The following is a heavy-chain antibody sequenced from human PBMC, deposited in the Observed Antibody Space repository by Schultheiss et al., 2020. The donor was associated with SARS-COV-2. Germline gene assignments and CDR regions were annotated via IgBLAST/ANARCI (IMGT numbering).Heavy chain of an antibody. CDR2: IYYSGST. Sequence: SQTLSLTCAVYGGSFSGYYWSWIRQPPGKGLEWIGYIYYSGSTYYNPSLKSRLTMSLDTSKNQFSLKLSSVTAADTAVYYCARQGFGITMIVVPWGQGTMVTVSS. D-gene: IGHD3-22*01. V-gene: IGHV4-34*09. CDR3: ARQGFGITMIVVP. CDR1: GGSFSGYY. J-gene: IGHJ3*01.